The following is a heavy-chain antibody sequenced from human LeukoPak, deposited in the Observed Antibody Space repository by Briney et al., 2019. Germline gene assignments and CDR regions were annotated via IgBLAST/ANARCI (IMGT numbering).Heavy chain of an antibody. CDR1: GGSMSSSF. CDR2: IYYSGST. CDR3: ARAKWNYVDF. J-gene: IGHJ4*02. Sequence: SETLSLTCTVSGGSMSSSFWTWIRQPPGRGLEWIGHIYYSGSTNYNPSLKSRVIISIDTSKNQFSLKLSSVTAADTAVYYCARAKWNYVDFWGQGALVTVSS. D-gene: IGHD1-26*01. V-gene: IGHV4-59*01.